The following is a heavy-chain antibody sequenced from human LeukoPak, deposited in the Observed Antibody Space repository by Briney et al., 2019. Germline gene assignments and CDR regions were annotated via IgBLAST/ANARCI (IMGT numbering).Heavy chain of an antibody. V-gene: IGHV4-34*01. D-gene: IGHD2-2*01. CDR1: GGSYSGYY. CDR2: INHSGST. CDR3: ARGWYQQTYYFDY. Sequence: SQTPSLTCAVYGGSYSGYYWSWIRQPPGKGLEWIGEINHSGSTNYNPSLKSRVTISVDTSKNQFSLKLSSVTAADTAVYYCARGWYQQTYYFDYWGQGTLVTVSS. J-gene: IGHJ4*02.